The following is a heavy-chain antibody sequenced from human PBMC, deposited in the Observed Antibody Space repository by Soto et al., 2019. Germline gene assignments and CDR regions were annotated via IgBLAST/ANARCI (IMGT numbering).Heavy chain of an antibody. Sequence: ASVKVSCKASGYTFTDYYIYWVRQAPGQGLEWMGWINPNSGGTNSAQKFQGRVTMTRDTSISTAYMELSSLRSDDTAVYFCARDRGVAGRRYNWFDPWGQGTLVTVSS. J-gene: IGHJ5*02. V-gene: IGHV1-2*02. D-gene: IGHD6-6*01. CDR2: INPNSGGT. CDR3: ARDRGVAGRRYNWFDP. CDR1: GYTFTDYY.